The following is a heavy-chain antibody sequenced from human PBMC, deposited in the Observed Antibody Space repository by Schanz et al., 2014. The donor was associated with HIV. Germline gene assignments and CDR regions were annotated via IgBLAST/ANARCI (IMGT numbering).Heavy chain of an antibody. CDR3: ARDVSHDSSGHYSDYYYGMDV. J-gene: IGHJ6*02. Sequence: QVQLVETGGGVVQPGRSLRLSCAASGFPVSSNYMSWVRQAPGKGLEWVAVISYDGSNKNYADSVKGRFTISRDNSKNTLYLQMNSLRAEDTAVYYCARDVSHDSSGHYSDYYYGMDVWGQGTTVTVSS. CDR1: GFPVSSNY. D-gene: IGHD3-22*01. V-gene: IGHV3-30-3*01. CDR2: ISYDGSNK.